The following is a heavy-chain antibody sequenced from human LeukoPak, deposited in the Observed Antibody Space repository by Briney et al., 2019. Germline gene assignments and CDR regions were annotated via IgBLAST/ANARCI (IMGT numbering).Heavy chain of an antibody. J-gene: IGHJ6*03. CDR1: GFTFSSYE. Sequence: PGGSLRLSCVASGFTFSSYEMNWVRQAPGKGLEWISYISGSGDTINHADSVKGRFIISRDNAKNSLFLQMNSLRAEDTAVYYRARDQPYYYDSSAYYPRYYYYMDVWGKGTTVTVSS. D-gene: IGHD3-22*01. CDR3: ARDQPYYYDSSAYYPRYYYYMDV. V-gene: IGHV3-48*03. CDR2: ISGSGDTI.